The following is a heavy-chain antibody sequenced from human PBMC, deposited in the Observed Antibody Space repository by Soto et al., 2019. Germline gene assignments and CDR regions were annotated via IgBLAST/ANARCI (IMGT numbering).Heavy chain of an antibody. V-gene: IGHV3-66*01. CDR2: IKSGGNT. CDR3: VRENYYYGMDV. J-gene: IGHJ6*02. CDR1: GFTFSNAW. Sequence: GSLRLSCAASGFTFSNAWMYWVRQAPGKGLEWISVIKSGGNTNYADSVEGRFSISRDNSKNTVYLQMNSLRGEDTAVYYCVRENYYYGMDVWGQGTTVNVS.